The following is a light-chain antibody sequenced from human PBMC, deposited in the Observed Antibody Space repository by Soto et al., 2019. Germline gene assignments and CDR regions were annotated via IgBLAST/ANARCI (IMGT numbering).Light chain of an antibody. CDR1: SSNIGSKT. J-gene: IGLJ2*01. Sequence: QSVLTQPPSASGTPGQRVTISCSGSSSNIGSKTVNWYQQLPGTAPKLLIYTNDQRPSGVPDRFSGSKSGTSASLAISGLQSEDEADYYCAAWDASLNGVVFGGGTQLTVL. CDR3: AAWDASLNGVV. V-gene: IGLV1-44*01. CDR2: TND.